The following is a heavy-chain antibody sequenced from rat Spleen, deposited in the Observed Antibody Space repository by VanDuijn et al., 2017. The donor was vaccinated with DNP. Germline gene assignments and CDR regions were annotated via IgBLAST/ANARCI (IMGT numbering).Heavy chain of an antibody. J-gene: IGHJ4*01. CDR3: ARWVWANAMDA. V-gene: IGHV5-25*01. Sequence: EVQLVESGGGLVQPGRSLKLSCAASGFTFSNYDMAWVRQAPTKGLEWVASISPSGGSTYYRDSVKGRFTVSRDNAKSTLYLQMNSLRSEDMATYYCARWVWANAMDAWGQGTSVTVSS. D-gene: IGHD1-7*01. CDR1: GFTFSNYD. CDR2: ISPSGGST.